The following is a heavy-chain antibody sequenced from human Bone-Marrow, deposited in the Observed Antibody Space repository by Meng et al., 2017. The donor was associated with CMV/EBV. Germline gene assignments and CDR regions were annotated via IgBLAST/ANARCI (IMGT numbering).Heavy chain of an antibody. Sequence: FTGYYMHWVRQAPGQELEWMGWINPNSGGTNYAQKFQGRVTMTRDTSISTAYMELSRLRSDDTAVYYCARDRYCSSTSCSEYWFDPWGQGTLVTVSS. CDR3: ARDRYCSSTSCSEYWFDP. D-gene: IGHD2-2*01. V-gene: IGHV1-2*02. CDR1: FTGYY. CDR2: INPNSGGT. J-gene: IGHJ5*02.